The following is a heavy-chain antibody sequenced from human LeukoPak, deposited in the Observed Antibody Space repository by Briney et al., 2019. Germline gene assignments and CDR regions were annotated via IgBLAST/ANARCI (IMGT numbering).Heavy chain of an antibody. J-gene: IGHJ6*02. D-gene: IGHD1-14*01. CDR1: GFTFSSYS. CDR2: ISSSSSYI. V-gene: IGHV3-21*04. CDR3: AKDRTDYYGMDV. Sequence: GGSLRLSCAASGFTFSSYSMNWVRQAPGKGLEWVSSISSSSSYIYYADSVKGRFTISRDNAKNSLYLQMNSLRAEDTALYYCAKDRTDYYGMDVWGQGTTVTVSS.